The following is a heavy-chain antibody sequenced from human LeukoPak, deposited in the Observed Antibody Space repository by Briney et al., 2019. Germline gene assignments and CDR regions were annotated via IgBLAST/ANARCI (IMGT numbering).Heavy chain of an antibody. V-gene: IGHV3-15*01. D-gene: IGHD3-9*01. J-gene: IGHJ4*02. CDR1: GFTFSSYE. CDR2: IKSKTDGGTT. CDR3: TTDVLRYFDWLFDY. Sequence: GGSLRLSCAASGFTFSSYEMNWVRQAPGKGLEWVGRIKSKTDGGTTDYAAPVKGRFTISRDDSKNTLYLQMNSLKTEDTAVYYCTTDVLRYFDWLFDYWGQGTLVTVSS.